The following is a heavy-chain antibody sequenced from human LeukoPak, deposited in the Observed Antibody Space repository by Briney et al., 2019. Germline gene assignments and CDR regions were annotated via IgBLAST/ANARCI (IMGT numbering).Heavy chain of an antibody. D-gene: IGHD1/OR15-1a*01. V-gene: IGHV1-2*02. CDR2: INPTSGGT. CDR1: GYTFTNSY. CDR3: ARSTNNDL. Sequence: ASVWDSRKASGYTFTNSYIHWVRQAPGQGLEWMGSINPTSGGTNNAQDFQGRVTLTRDTSISTTYMELSGLRSDDTAVYYCARSTNNDLWGQG. J-gene: IGHJ5*02.